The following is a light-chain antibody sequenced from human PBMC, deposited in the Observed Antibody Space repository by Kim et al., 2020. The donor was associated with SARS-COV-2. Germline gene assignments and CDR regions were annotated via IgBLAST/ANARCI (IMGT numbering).Light chain of an antibody. V-gene: IGKV3-15*01. CDR2: AAS. Sequence: EIVMTQSPATLSVSPGERATLSCRASQSISSNLAWYQQKPAQAPRLLISAASTRATGIPARFSGSGSGTEFTLTISSLQSEDCAVYYCQQYNNWPLTFGGGTKVDIK. CDR1: QSISSN. CDR3: QQYNNWPLT. J-gene: IGKJ4*01.